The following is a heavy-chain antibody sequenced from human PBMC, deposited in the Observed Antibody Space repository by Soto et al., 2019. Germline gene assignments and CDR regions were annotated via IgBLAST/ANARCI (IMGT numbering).Heavy chain of an antibody. CDR3: ARLAPGGSGGGGDY. V-gene: IGHV6-1*01. CDR1: GDSVSSXRAA. Sequence: LXLXCVISGDSVSSXRAAWNLIRQSPSRGLEWLGRTYYRSKWYNDYAVSVKSLITIKPDTSKNHFSLQLNSVTTEDTAVYYCARLAPGGSGGGGDYWGQGTLVTVSS. D-gene: IGHD6-19*01. J-gene: IGHJ4*02. CDR2: TYYRSKWYN.